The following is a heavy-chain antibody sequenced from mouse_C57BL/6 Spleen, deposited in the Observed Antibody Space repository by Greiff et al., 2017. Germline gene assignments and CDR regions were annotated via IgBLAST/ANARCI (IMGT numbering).Heavy chain of an antibody. CDR2: IDPSDSYT. Sequence: QVQLKQPGAELVRPGTSVKLSCKASGYTFTSYWMHWVKQRPGQGLEWIGVIDPSDSYTNYNQKFKGKATLTVDTSSSTAYMQLSSLTSEDSAVYYCARWDDYAWFTYGGKGTLVTVSA. V-gene: IGHV1-59*01. CDR3: ARWDDYAWFTY. J-gene: IGHJ3*01. CDR1: GYTFTSYW. D-gene: IGHD2-4*01.